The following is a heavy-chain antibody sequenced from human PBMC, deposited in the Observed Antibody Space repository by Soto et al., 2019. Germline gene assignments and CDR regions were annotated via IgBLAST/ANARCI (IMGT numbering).Heavy chain of an antibody. CDR2: IYTSGST. CDR3: ACTDDYDFWSGTKFDY. J-gene: IGHJ4*01. CDR1: GGSISSGGYY. Sequence: SETLSLTCTVSGGSISSGGYYWSWIRQPAGKGLEWIGRIYTSGSTNYNPSLKSRVTMSVDTSKNQFSLKLSSVTAADTAVYYCACTDDYDFWSGTKFDYWGQGTLVTVSS. V-gene: IGHV4-61*02. D-gene: IGHD3-3*01.